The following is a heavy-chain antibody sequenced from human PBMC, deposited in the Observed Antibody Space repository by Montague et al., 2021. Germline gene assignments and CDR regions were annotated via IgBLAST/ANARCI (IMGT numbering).Heavy chain of an antibody. CDR3: ARDTVGASGYFYYYYMGV. Sequence: SETRSLTCTVFGDSINTYSWSWIRQPAGKGLEWIGRLSNGGSTNSNPSLKSRVSMSVDTSKNQFSLKLSSVTAADTAVYFCARDTVGASGYFYYYYMGVWGRGTTVTVSS. CDR1: GDSINTYS. D-gene: IGHD1-26*01. CDR2: LSNGGST. J-gene: IGHJ6*03. V-gene: IGHV4-4*07.